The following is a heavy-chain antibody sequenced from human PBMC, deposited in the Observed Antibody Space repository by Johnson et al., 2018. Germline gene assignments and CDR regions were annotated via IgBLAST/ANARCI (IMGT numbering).Heavy chain of an antibody. CDR1: GFIFSQSG. Sequence: VRLGESGGGVVQPGSSLRLSCAASGFIFSQSGMPWVRQAPGKGLEWVAVIGHAGNNGDYVDSVQGRFTIARDNSKNTLYLQMNSLRAEDTGVYSCAKSGGAGHSVGLLEWLPHYGMDVWGHGTTVTVSS. V-gene: IGHV3-33*06. CDR3: AKSGGAGHSVGLLEWLPHYGMDV. D-gene: IGHD3-3*01. J-gene: IGHJ6*02. CDR2: IGHAGNNG.